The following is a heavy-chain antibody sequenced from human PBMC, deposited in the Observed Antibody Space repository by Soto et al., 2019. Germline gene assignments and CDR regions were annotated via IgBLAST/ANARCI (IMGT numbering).Heavy chain of an antibody. Sequence: QLQLQESGSGLVKPSQTLSLTCAVSAGSISSGGYSWSWIRQPPGKGLEWIGYIYHSGSTYYNPSLKSRVTISVDRAKNQFSLKLSSVTAADTAVYYCARAMTTVTTIDYWGQGTLVTVSS. CDR1: AGSISSGGYS. J-gene: IGHJ4*02. CDR3: ARAMTTVTTIDY. D-gene: IGHD4-17*01. V-gene: IGHV4-30-2*01. CDR2: IYHSGST.